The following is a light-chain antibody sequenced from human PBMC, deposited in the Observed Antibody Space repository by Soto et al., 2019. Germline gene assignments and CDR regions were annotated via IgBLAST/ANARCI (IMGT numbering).Light chain of an antibody. CDR2: KAS. Sequence: IQFTQSPSSLSASVGDRVTIPCRAIQGISTLFAWYQQKPGKAPRLLIYKASTLESGVPSRFSGSGSGTEFTLTISSLQPDDFATYYCQQYNVYWTLGQGTKVDIK. CDR3: QQYNVYWT. J-gene: IGKJ1*01. CDR1: QGISTL. V-gene: IGKV1-5*03.